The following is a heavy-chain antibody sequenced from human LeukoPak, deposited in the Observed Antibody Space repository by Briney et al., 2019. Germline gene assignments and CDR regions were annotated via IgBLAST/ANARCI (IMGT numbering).Heavy chain of an antibody. D-gene: IGHD3-16*02. CDR3: ARVIVHLGWFDP. V-gene: IGHV3-48*03. Sequence: GGSLRLSCAASGFTFSSYEMNWVRQAPGKGLEWVSYISSSGSTIYYADSVKGRFTISRDNAKNSLYLQMNSLRAEDTAVYYCARVIVHLGWFDPWGQGTLVTVSS. CDR1: GFTFSSYE. CDR2: ISSSGSTI. J-gene: IGHJ5*02.